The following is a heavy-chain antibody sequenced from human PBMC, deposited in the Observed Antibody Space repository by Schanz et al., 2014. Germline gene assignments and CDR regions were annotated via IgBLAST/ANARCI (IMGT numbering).Heavy chain of an antibody. V-gene: IGHV3-30*04. CDR3: ARGRRGDCRRTSCTYYFDY. D-gene: IGHD2-2*01. CDR1: GFTFNGHA. J-gene: IGHJ4*02. Sequence: QVQLVESGGGVVQPGGSLRLSCESSGFTFNGHAMHWVRQAPGKGLEWVAVTSYDGSQKYYTDSVKGRFTVSRDNSKNTLYLQLNSLRAEDTAVYYCARGRRGDCRRTSCTYYFDYWGQGTLVTVSS. CDR2: TSYDGSQK.